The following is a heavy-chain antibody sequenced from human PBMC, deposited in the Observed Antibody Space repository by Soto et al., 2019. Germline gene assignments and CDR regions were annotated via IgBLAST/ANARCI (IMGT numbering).Heavy chain of an antibody. CDR3: AKDLYVQPPSGWFDP. D-gene: IGHD3-10*02. J-gene: IGHJ5*01. Sequence: GGSLRLSCAASGFTFNDYAMSWVRQAPGKGLEWVSAISGSGDSSYYAHSVKGRFTISRDNSKNTLFLPMNSLRAEDTAVYYCAKDLYVQPPSGWFDPWGQGALVTVSS. V-gene: IGHV3-23*01. CDR2: ISGSGDSS. CDR1: GFTFNDYA.